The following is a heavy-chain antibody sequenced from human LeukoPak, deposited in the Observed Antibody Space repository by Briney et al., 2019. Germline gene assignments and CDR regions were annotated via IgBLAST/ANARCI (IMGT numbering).Heavy chain of an antibody. CDR3: AKGGDRWSLDY. J-gene: IGHJ4*02. Sequence: PGVSLRLSCAASGFTFSSYGMHWVRQAPGKGLEWVAVISYDGSNKYYADSVKGRFTISRDNSKNTLYLQMNSLRAEDTAVYYCAKGGDRWSLDYWGQGTLVTVSS. CDR1: GFTFSSYG. CDR2: ISYDGSNK. D-gene: IGHD4-23*01. V-gene: IGHV3-30*18.